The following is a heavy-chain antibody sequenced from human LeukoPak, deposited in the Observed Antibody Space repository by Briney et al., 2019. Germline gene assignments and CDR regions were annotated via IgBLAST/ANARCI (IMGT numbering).Heavy chain of an antibody. V-gene: IGHV1-2*02. D-gene: IGHD1-14*01. Sequence: ASVEVSCKTSGYTFTDCVMHWVRQAPGQGLEWMGWIKLNSGATMYAQKFQGRVTMTRITSISTAYMEVSRLRSDDTAVYYCARDLSTTSNWEFDYWGQGTLVTVSS. CDR3: ARDLSTTSNWEFDY. CDR1: GYTFTDCV. CDR2: IKLNSGAT. J-gene: IGHJ4*02.